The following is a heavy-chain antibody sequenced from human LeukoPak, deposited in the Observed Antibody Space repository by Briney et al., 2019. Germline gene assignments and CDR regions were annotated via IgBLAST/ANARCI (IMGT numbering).Heavy chain of an antibody. CDR3: ARVGYDILTGYYRAF. CDR1: GYTFTSYG. J-gene: IGHJ4*02. V-gene: IGHV7-4-1*02. CDR2: INTNTGNP. Sequence: ASVKVSCKASGYTFTSYGISWVRQAPGQGLERMGWINTNTGNPTYAQAFTGRFVFSLDTSVDTTYLQISSLKPEDTAVYYCARVGYDILTGYYRAFWGQGTLVTVSS. D-gene: IGHD3-9*01.